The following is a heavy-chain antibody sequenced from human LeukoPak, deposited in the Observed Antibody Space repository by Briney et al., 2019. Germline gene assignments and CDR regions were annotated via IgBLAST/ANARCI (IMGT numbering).Heavy chain of an antibody. Sequence: GGSLRLSCAASGFTFSSSAMSWVRQVPGKGLEWVSGISASGGSTSYADSVRGRFTISRDNSKNTLYVQMNSLRDEDTAVYYCAKDFSLYYYDSSGYHFVYYFDYWGQGTLVTVSS. D-gene: IGHD3-22*01. CDR3: AKDFSLYYYDSSGYHFVYYFDY. V-gene: IGHV3-23*01. CDR1: GFTFSSSA. J-gene: IGHJ4*02. CDR2: ISASGGST.